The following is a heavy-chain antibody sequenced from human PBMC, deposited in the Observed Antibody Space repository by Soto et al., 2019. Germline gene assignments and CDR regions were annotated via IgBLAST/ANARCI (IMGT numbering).Heavy chain of an antibody. D-gene: IGHD5-18*01. Sequence: QVQLVQSGAEVKKPGASVKVSCKASGYAFTSYGINWVRQAPGQGLEWMGWISGYSGNTNYAQKLRGRVTMTTDTSTSTAYMELRSLRSDDTAVYYCAREGGYSYEYYFDYWGQGTLVTVSS. CDR3: AREGGYSYEYYFDY. V-gene: IGHV1-18*01. J-gene: IGHJ4*02. CDR2: ISGYSGNT. CDR1: GYAFTSYG.